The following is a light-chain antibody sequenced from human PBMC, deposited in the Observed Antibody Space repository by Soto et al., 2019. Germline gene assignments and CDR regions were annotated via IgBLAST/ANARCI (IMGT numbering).Light chain of an antibody. CDR2: GAS. CDR3: QQYGSSSWT. CDR1: QGVSSTY. Sequence: EIVLTQSPGTLSLSPGERATLSCRASQGVSSTYLAWYQQKPGQAPRLLIYGASFRATGIPDRFSGSGSGTDFTLTISRLEPEDFAVYYCQQYGSSSWTFGQGTKVDIK. J-gene: IGKJ1*01. V-gene: IGKV3-20*01.